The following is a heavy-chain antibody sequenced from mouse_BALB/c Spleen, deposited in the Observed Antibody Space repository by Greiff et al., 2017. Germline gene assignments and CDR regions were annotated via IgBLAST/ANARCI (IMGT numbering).Heavy chain of an antibody. CDR1: GFTFSSYG. V-gene: IGHV5-6*01. J-gene: IGHJ2*01. CDR3: ARQGGYYPYYFDY. Sequence: EVMLVESGGDLVKPGGSLKLSCAASGFTFSSYGMSWVRQTPDKRLEWVATISSGGSYTYYPDSVKGRFTISRDNAKNTLYLQMSSLKSEDTAMYYCARQGGYYPYYFDYWGQGTTLTVSS. CDR2: ISSGGSYT. D-gene: IGHD2-3*01.